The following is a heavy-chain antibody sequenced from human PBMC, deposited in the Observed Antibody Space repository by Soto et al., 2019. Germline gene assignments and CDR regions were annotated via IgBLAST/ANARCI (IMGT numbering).Heavy chain of an antibody. CDR2: IGTGDDTT. CDR3: ATPHIGWYEPDRLYWCSGLDL. Sequence: GGSLTLSCAFTRSSYYNMVMSWVFQAHGTGLDWFSTIGTGDDTTYNEDHVRGRFSIYRDTHTNKLSLQLHSLTLEDTATYYCATPHIGWYEPDRLYWCSGLDLWGHGTAVTV. J-gene: IGHJ6*02. CDR1: RSSYYNMV. V-gene: IGHV3-23*01. D-gene: IGHD2-8*02.